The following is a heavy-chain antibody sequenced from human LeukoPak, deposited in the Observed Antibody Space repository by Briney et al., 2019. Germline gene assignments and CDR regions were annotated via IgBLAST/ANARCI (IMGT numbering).Heavy chain of an antibody. V-gene: IGHV3-30*04. CDR1: GFTFTNYA. Sequence: GGSLRLSCAASGFTFTNYAMHWVRQAPGKGLEGVALISSDGRDTYYADSVKGRFTISRDNSKNTLFLQMNSLRAEDTAVYYCARSPYSNYPTSDYWGQGTLVTVSS. CDR3: ARSPYSNYPTSDY. D-gene: IGHD4-11*01. CDR2: ISSDGRDT. J-gene: IGHJ4*02.